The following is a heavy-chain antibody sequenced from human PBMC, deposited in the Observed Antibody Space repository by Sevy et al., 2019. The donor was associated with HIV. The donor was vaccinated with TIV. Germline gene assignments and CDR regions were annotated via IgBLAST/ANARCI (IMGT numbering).Heavy chain of an antibody. D-gene: IGHD3-10*01. Sequence: ASVKVSCKASGYTFTSYGISWVRQAPGQGLEWMGWISAYNGNTNYAQKLQGRVTMTTDTSTSTAYMELRGLRSDETAVYYCARGGGIVTMVRGVINAVIDYWGQGTLVTVSS. CDR2: ISAYNGNT. CDR3: ARGGGIVTMVRGVINAVIDY. V-gene: IGHV1-18*01. J-gene: IGHJ4*02. CDR1: GYTFTSYG.